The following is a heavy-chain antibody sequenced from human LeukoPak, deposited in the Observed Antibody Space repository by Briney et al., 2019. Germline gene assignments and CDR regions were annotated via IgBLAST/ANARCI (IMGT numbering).Heavy chain of an antibody. CDR3: ARARVPAVYNWFDP. J-gene: IGHJ5*02. CDR2: ISSSGSTI. V-gene: IGHV3-11*04. CDR1: GFTFGDYY. Sequence: GGSLRLSCAASGFTFGDYYMSWIRQAPGKGLEWVSYISSSGSTIYYADSVKGRFTISRDNAKNSLYLQMNSLRAEDTAVYYCARARVPAVYNWFDPWGQGTLVTVSS. D-gene: IGHD2-2*01.